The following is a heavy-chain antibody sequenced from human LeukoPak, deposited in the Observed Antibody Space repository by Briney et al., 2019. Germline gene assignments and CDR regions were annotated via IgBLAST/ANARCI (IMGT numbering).Heavy chain of an antibody. V-gene: IGHV1-2*02. D-gene: IGHD6-6*01. J-gene: IGHJ4*02. CDR3: ARDREDSSTSFDY. CDR1: GYTFTGDY. CDR2: INPNSGGT. Sequence: ASVKVSCKASGYTFTGDYMHWVRQAPGQGLEWMGWINPNSGGTNYAQKFQGRVTMTRDTSISTAYMELSRLRSDDTAVYYCARDREDSSTSFDYWGQGTLVTVSS.